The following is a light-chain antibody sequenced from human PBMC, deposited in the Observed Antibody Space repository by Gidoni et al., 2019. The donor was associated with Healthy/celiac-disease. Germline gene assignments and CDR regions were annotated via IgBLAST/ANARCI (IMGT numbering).Light chain of an antibody. CDR3: QTWGTGIPVV. CDR2: LNSDGSH. V-gene: IGLV4-69*01. J-gene: IGLJ2*01. Sequence: QLVLTQSPSASASLGASVKLTCTLSSGHSSYAIAWHQQQPEKGPRYLMKLNSDGSHSTGDGIPDRFSGSSSGAERYLTISSLQSEDEADYYCQTWGTGIPVVFGGGTKLTVL. CDR1: SGHSSYA.